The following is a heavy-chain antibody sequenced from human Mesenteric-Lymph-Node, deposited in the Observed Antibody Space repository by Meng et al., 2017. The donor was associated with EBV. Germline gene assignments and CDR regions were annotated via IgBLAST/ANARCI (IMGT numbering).Heavy chain of an antibody. Sequence: QGELVQAGAEVKKPGPSVKVSCKASGGTFSSYAISWVRQAPGQGLEWMGGIIPIFGTANYAQKFQGRVTITADESTSTAYMELSSLRSEDTAVYYCARAGRSNYYDSSGYDPWGQGTLVTVSS. CDR1: GGTFSSYA. D-gene: IGHD3-22*01. CDR3: ARAGRSNYYDSSGYDP. V-gene: IGHV1-69*01. CDR2: IIPIFGTA. J-gene: IGHJ5*02.